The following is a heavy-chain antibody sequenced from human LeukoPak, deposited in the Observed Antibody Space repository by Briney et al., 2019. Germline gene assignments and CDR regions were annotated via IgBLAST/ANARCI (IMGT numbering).Heavy chain of an antibody. J-gene: IGHJ4*02. CDR1: GYTFTSYD. Sequence: ASVKVSCKASGYTFTSYDINWVRQATGQGLEWMGWMNPNSGNTGYAQKFQGRVTMTRDTSISTSYMDLSSLRSDDTALYYCARDASWKPFDYWGQGSLVTVSS. CDR2: MNPNSGNT. CDR3: ARDASWKPFDY. D-gene: IGHD1-1*01. V-gene: IGHV1-8*01.